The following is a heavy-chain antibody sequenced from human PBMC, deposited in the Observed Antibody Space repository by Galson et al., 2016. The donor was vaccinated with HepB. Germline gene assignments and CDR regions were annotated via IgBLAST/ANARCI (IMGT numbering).Heavy chain of an antibody. CDR2: ISGYNGNT. CDR1: GYAYINYG. Sequence: SVKVSCKASGYAYINYGITWVRQAPGQGLEWMGWISGYNGNTNYAQKLQGRVTMTTDTSTSTAYMELRSLRSDDPAVYYCARDRAPGRYCTSTNCYVYYGMDVWGQGTTGTVSS. D-gene: IGHD2-2*01. V-gene: IGHV1-18*01. CDR3: ARDRAPGRYCTSTNCYVYYGMDV. J-gene: IGHJ6*02.